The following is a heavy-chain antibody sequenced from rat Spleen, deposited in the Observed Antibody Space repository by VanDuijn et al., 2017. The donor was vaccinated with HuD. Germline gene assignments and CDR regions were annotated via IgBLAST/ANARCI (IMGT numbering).Heavy chain of an antibody. Sequence: QVQLKESGPGLVQPSQTLSLTCTVAGFSLTSYNVHWVRQPPGKGLEWMGVIWNIGGTRLNPALESRLSISKDTSKNQVFLKMNSLQTDDTGTYYCTRVSSGDDFDYWGQGVMVTVSS. CDR2: IWNIGGT. CDR1: GFSLTSYN. D-gene: IGHD1-1*01. J-gene: IGHJ2*01. V-gene: IGHV2-41*01. CDR3: TRVSSGDDFDY.